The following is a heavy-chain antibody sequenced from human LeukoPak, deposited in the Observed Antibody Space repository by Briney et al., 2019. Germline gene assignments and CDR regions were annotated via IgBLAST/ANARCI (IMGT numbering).Heavy chain of an antibody. J-gene: IGHJ4*02. CDR2: VYHNGST. D-gene: IGHD3-22*01. Sequence: SETLSLTCTVSGYSISSGFHWGWIRQPPGKGLEWIGNVYHNGSTYYNPSLKGRVTVSVDTSKNQFSLKLSSVTAADTAVYYCARVDSSGYYLNPYFDYWGQGTLVTVSS. V-gene: IGHV4-38-2*02. CDR1: GYSISSGFH. CDR3: ARVDSSGYYLNPYFDY.